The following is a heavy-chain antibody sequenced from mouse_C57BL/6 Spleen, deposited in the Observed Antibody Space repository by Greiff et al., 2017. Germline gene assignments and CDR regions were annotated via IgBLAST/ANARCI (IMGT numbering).Heavy chain of an antibody. CDR1: GFTFSDYG. V-gene: IGHV5-17*01. J-gene: IGHJ4*01. CDR3: AGITKVVGPSYYYAMDY. D-gene: IGHD1-1*01. Sequence: EVKLVESGGGLVKPGGSLKLSCAASGFTFSDYGMHWVRQAPEKGLEWVAYISSGSGTIYYADTVKGRFTISRDNAKNTLFLQMTSLRSEDTAMYYCAGITKVVGPSYYYAMDYWGQGTSVTVSS. CDR2: ISSGSGTI.